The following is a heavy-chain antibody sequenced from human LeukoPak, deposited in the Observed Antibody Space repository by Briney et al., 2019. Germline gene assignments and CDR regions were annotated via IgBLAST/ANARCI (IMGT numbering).Heavy chain of an antibody. V-gene: IGHV3-48*03. CDR1: GFTFSSYE. CDR2: ISGGGETA. Sequence: GGSLRLSCSASGFTFSSYEMNWVSQAPGKGLAWLSYISGGGETAYYADSVKGRFTISRDNAKNSLYLQMNSLRAEDTAVYYCAKGCSSTSCYGDWGQGTLVTVSS. J-gene: IGHJ4*02. CDR3: AKGCSSTSCYGD. D-gene: IGHD2-2*01.